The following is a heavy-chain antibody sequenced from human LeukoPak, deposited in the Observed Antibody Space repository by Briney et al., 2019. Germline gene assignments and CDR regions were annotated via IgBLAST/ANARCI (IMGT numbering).Heavy chain of an antibody. CDR2: ISSSSSST. Sequence: GGSLRLSCAASGFTFSDYYMSWIRQAPGKGLEWVSYISSSSSSTNYADSVKGRFTISRDNAGNSLYLQMDSLRAEDTAVYYCVRQSNYGYDYWGQGTLVTVSS. V-gene: IGHV3-11*06. CDR3: VRQSNYGYDY. D-gene: IGHD3-16*01. J-gene: IGHJ4*02. CDR1: GFTFSDYY.